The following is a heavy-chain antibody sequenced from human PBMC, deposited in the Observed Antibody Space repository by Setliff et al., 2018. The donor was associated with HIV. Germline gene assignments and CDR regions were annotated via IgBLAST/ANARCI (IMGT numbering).Heavy chain of an antibody. D-gene: IGHD6-19*01. Sequence: GGSLRLPCAASGITFSSYAMSWVRQAPGKGLEWVSGISGSGGSTYYADSVKGRFTISRDNSKNTLYLQMNSLRAEDTAVYYCARDSGGWYPTGDYYYYYMDVWGKGTTVTVSS. V-gene: IGHV3-23*01. J-gene: IGHJ6*03. CDR2: ISGSGGST. CDR1: GITFSSYA. CDR3: ARDSGGWYPTGDYYYYYMDV.